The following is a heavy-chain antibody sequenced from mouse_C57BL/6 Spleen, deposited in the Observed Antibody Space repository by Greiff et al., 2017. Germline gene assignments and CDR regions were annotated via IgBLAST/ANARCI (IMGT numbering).Heavy chain of an antibody. D-gene: IGHD1-1*01. V-gene: IGHV5-17*01. CDR2: ISSGSSTI. Sequence: EVKLMESGGGLVKPGGSLKLSCAASGFTFSDYGMHWVRQAPEKGLEWVAYISSGSSTIYYADTVKGRFTISRDNAKNTLFLQMTSLRSEDTAMYYWARGHYYGSSYAMDYWGQGTSVTVSS. J-gene: IGHJ4*01. CDR3: ARGHYYGSSYAMDY. CDR1: GFTFSDYG.